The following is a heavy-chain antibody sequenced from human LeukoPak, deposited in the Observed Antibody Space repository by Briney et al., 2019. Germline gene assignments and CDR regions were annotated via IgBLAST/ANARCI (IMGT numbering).Heavy chain of an antibody. Sequence: SETLSLTCAGYGGSFFGYYWSWLRQPPGKGLEWIGEINHSGSTNYNPSLKSRVTISVDTSKNQFSLKLSSVTAADTAVYYCARGHRNVQVDYYYMDVWGKGTTVTVSS. CDR1: GGSFFGYY. D-gene: IGHD1-1*01. CDR3: ARGHRNVQVDYYYMDV. CDR2: INHSGST. V-gene: IGHV4-34*01. J-gene: IGHJ6*03.